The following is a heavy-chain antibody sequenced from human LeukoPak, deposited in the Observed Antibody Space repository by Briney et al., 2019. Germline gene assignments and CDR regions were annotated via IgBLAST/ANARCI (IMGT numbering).Heavy chain of an antibody. CDR1: GFTFSNYA. V-gene: IGHV3-23*01. D-gene: IGHD6-13*01. CDR3: AKTSKYSTTWYDY. J-gene: IGHJ4*02. Sequence: PGGSLRLSCAASGFTFSNYAMSWVRQAPGKGLEWVSGISSDGGSTYYADSVKGRFTISRGSSENALYLQMNSLRAEDTAVYYCAKTSKYSTTWYDYWGQGTLVTVSS. CDR2: ISSDGGST.